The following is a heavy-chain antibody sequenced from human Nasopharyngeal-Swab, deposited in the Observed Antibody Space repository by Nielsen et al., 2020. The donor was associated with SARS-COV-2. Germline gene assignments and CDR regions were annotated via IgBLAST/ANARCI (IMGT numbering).Heavy chain of an antibody. Sequence: GESLKISCTASGFTFSNYAMTWVRQAPGKGLEWVSSIRVSGDTTYYADSVKGRFTISRDSSKNTLYLQMNSLRAEGTALYYCAKVKSGTSYDAFDIWGQGTMVTVSS. D-gene: IGHD1-26*01. CDR2: IRVSGDTT. J-gene: IGHJ3*02. V-gene: IGHV3-23*01. CDR1: GFTFSNYA. CDR3: AKVKSGTSYDAFDI.